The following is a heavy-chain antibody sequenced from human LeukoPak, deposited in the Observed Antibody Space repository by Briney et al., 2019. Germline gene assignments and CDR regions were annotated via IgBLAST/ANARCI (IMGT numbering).Heavy chain of an antibody. Sequence: GGSLRLSCAASGFTFSSYAMSWVRQAPGKGLEWVSAISGSGGSTYYADSVKGRFTISRDNSKNTLYLQMNSLRAEDTAVYCCAIQGRLYDILTGYPIDYWGQGTLVTVSS. CDR1: GFTFSSYA. V-gene: IGHV3-23*01. CDR3: AIQGRLYDILTGYPIDY. J-gene: IGHJ4*02. CDR2: ISGSGGST. D-gene: IGHD3-9*01.